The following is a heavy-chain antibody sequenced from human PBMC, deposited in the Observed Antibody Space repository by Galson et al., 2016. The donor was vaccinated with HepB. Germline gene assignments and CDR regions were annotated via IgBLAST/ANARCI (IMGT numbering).Heavy chain of an antibody. Sequence: PALVKPPQTLTLTCTFSGFSLTTTGMGVGWIRQTPGKALEWLTVIYWDDDKHYRSSLRNRLTITKDPSRNQVTLIMTNMDPADTATYYCVRHDDCRSTHCLRSPFDPWGQGTLVTVSS. J-gene: IGHJ5*02. CDR2: IYWDDDK. V-gene: IGHV2-5*02. CDR3: VRHDDCRSTHCLRSPFDP. D-gene: IGHD2-2*01. CDR1: GFSLTTTGMG.